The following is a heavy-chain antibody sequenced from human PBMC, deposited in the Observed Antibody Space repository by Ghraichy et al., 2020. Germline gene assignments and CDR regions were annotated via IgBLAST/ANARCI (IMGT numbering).Heavy chain of an antibody. J-gene: IGHJ6*02. CDR2: LYSDGSA. Sequence: GGSLRLSCAASGVSVSSNQMSWVRQAPGKGLEWVAILYSDGSAFYADTVRGRFTISRDDSRNTLYLQMNSLRAEDTAVYYCARDRRYCGNNCYLYYYYGMNLLGRGTTVTVSS. CDR3: ARDRRYCGNNCYLYYYYGMNL. V-gene: IGHV3-53*01. D-gene: IGHD2-21*01. CDR1: GVSVSSNQ.